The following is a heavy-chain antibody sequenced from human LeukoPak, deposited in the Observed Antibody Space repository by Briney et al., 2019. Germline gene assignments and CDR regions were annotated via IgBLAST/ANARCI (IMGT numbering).Heavy chain of an antibody. J-gene: IGHJ5*02. CDR2: IYYSGST. D-gene: IGHD4-17*01. CDR3: ARGSTVIRYNWFDP. Sequence: KPSETLSLTCTVSGGSISSYYWSWIRQPPGKGLEWIGYIYYSGSTNYNPSLKSRVTISVDTSKNQFSLKLSSVTAADTAVYYCARGSTVIRYNWFDPWGQGTLVTVSS. V-gene: IGHV4-59*01. CDR1: GGSISSYY.